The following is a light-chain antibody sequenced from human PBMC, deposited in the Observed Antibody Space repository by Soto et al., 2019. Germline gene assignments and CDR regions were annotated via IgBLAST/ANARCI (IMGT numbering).Light chain of an antibody. CDR3: QQYSVYWT. CDR1: QSVSTR. Sequence: DIQMTQSPSSLSASVGDRVTIICRASQSVSTRLAWYQQKPGKAPKVLIYDASSWAGGVPSRFTGSGSGTEFTLTINSLQPDDFPTYYCQQYSVYWTFGQGTKVEI. J-gene: IGKJ1*01. V-gene: IGKV1-5*02. CDR2: DAS.